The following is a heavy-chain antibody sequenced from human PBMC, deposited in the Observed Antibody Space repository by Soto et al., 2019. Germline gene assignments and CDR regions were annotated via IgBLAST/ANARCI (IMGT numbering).Heavy chain of an antibody. CDR3: ASSPIRRRNWFEP. J-gene: IGHJ5*02. V-gene: IGHV1-8*01. CDR1: GYTFTSYD. Sequence: ASVKVSCKASGYTFTSYDINWVRQATGQGLEWMGWMNPNSGNTGYAQKFQGRVTMTRNTSISTAYMEPSSLRSEDTAVYYCASSPIRRRNWFEPWGQGSLVTVSS. CDR2: MNPNSGNT.